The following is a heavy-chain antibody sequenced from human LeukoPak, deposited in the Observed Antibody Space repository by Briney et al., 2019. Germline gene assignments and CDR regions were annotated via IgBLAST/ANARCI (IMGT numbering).Heavy chain of an antibody. CDR3: ARTPYSGSHFDY. Sequence: SETLSLTCAVYGGSFSGYYWSWICQPPGKGLEWIGEINHSGSTNYNPSLKSRVTISVDTSKNQFSLKLSSVTAADTAVYYCARTPYSGSHFDYWGQGTLVTVSS. CDR2: INHSGST. CDR1: GGSFSGYY. J-gene: IGHJ4*02. V-gene: IGHV4-34*01. D-gene: IGHD1-26*01.